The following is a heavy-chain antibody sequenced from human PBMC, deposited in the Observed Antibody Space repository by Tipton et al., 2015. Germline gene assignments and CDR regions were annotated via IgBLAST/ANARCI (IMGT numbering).Heavy chain of an antibody. Sequence: TLSLTCIVSGGSVSSGAYYWSWIRQPPGKGLEWIGDIYDSGSAIYSPSLRSRAILSVDTSNNQLSLNLSSVTAADTAVYYCARNPREKPSYYYYGMDVWGQGTTVIVSS. V-gene: IGHV4-61*08. CDR2: IYDSGSA. D-gene: IGHD1-26*01. J-gene: IGHJ6*02. CDR1: GGSVSSGAYY. CDR3: ARNPREKPSYYYYGMDV.